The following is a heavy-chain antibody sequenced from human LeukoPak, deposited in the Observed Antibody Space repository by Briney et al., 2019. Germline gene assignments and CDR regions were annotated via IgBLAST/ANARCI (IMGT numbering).Heavy chain of an antibody. CDR2: IKYDGREN. D-gene: IGHD6-13*01. J-gene: IGHJ6*02. CDR1: GFTFSSYW. Sequence: GGSLRLSCVASGFTFSSYWMSWVRQAPGKGLEWVANIKYDGRENYYVGSVKGPFTISRDDAKNSLYLQMNSLRGEDTAVYYCVVAATGRGGLDVWGQGTTVTVSS. CDR3: VVAATGRGGLDV. V-gene: IGHV3-7*01.